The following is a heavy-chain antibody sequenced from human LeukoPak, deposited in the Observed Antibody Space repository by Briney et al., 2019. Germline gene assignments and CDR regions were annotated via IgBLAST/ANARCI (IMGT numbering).Heavy chain of an antibody. V-gene: IGHV3-9*01. D-gene: IGHD2-15*01. CDR2: ISWNSGTT. CDR3: AKIHGSSFVDYYMDV. Sequence: PGGSLRLSCAASGFTFDDYAMHWVRQAPGQGLEWVSGISWNSGTTGYADTVKGRFTISRDNAKNSLYLQMNSLRAEDTALYYCAKIHGSSFVDYYMDVWGKGNTVTVSS. CDR1: GFTFDDYA. J-gene: IGHJ6*03.